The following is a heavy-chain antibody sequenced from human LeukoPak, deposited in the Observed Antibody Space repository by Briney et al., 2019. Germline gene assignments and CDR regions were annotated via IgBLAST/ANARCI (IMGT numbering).Heavy chain of an antibody. CDR1: GYTFTGYY. CDR2: INPNSGGT. D-gene: IGHD3-10*01. CDR3: ARVRDYFGSGRNDAFDI. Sequence: GASVKVSCKASGYTFTGYYMHWVRQAPGQGLEWMGWINPNSGGTNYAQKFQGRVTMTRDTSISTAYMELSRLRFDDTAVYYCARVRDYFGSGRNDAFDIWGQGTMVTVSS. V-gene: IGHV1-2*02. J-gene: IGHJ3*02.